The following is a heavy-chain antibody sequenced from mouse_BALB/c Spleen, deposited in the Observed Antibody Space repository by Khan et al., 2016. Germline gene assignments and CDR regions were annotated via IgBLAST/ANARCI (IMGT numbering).Heavy chain of an antibody. CDR1: GYTFTNYG. CDR3: ARPGGLRWGAFDY. J-gene: IGHJ2*01. CDR2: INTYTGEP. D-gene: IGHD2-2*01. Sequence: QIQLVQSGPELKKPGETVKISCKASGYTFTNYGMNWVKQAPGKGLKWMGWINTYTGEPTYADDFKGRFAFSLETSASTAYLQINNLKNEDTATYFCARPGGLRWGAFDYWGQGTTLTVSS. V-gene: IGHV9-3-1*01.